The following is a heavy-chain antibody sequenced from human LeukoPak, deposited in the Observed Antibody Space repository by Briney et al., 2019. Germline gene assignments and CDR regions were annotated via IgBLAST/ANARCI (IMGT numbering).Heavy chain of an antibody. CDR3: ARETTVVTLNWFDP. J-gene: IGHJ5*02. V-gene: IGHV1-69*04. D-gene: IGHD4-23*01. Sequence: ASVKVSCKASGGTFISYAISWVRQAPGQGLEWMGRIIPILGIANYAQKFQGRVTITADKSTSTAYMELSSLRSEDTAVYYCARETTVVTLNWFDPWGQGTLVTVSS. CDR1: GGTFISYA. CDR2: IIPILGIA.